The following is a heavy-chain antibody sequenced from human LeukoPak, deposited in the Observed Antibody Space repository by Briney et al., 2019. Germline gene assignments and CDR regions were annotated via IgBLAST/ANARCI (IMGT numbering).Heavy chain of an antibody. CDR2: ISGGGGST. CDR3: AKATTAVSTRFDY. J-gene: IGHJ4*02. D-gene: IGHD5/OR15-5a*01. Sequence: GGSLRISYTASGFTFSSYAMNWVRQAPGKGLEWVSAISGGGGSTYYADSVKGRFAISRDNSRNTLYLQMNSLRAEDTAVYYCAKATTAVSTRFDYWGQGTLVTVSS. V-gene: IGHV3-23*01. CDR1: GFTFSSYA.